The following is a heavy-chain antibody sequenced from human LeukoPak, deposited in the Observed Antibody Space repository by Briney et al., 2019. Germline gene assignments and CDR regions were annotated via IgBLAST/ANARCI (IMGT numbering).Heavy chain of an antibody. D-gene: IGHD5-24*01. V-gene: IGHV1-69*13. J-gene: IGHJ6*03. CDR3: AREWLSYYYMDV. Sequence: VASVKVSCKASGGTFSSYAISWVRQAPGQGLEWMGGIIPIFGTANYAQKFQGRVTITADESTSTAYMELSSLRSEDTAVYYCAREWLSYYYMDVWGKGTTVTVSS. CDR1: GGTFSSYA. CDR2: IIPIFGTA.